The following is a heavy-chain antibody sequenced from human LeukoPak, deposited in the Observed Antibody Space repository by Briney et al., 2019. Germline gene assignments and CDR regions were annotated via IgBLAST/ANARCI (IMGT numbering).Heavy chain of an antibody. V-gene: IGHV3-74*01. Sequence: GGSPRLSCAASGFTFSKYWMLWVRQAPGKGLESVSRINTDGTVTTYADSVKGRFTVSRNNADNTMFLQMNSVRDEDTAVYYCATKQWLAPPPDSWGQGTPVTVSS. D-gene: IGHD6-19*01. CDR1: GFTFSKYW. J-gene: IGHJ4*02. CDR2: INTDGTVT. CDR3: ATKQWLAPPPDS.